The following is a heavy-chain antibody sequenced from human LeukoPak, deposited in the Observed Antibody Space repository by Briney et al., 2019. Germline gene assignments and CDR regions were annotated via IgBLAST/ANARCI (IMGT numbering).Heavy chain of an antibody. J-gene: IGHJ4*02. CDR3: ARGLGTYDSSELTWPMISF. V-gene: IGHV1-8*01. Sequence: GASVKVSCKASGYTFTSYEINWVRQATGQGLEWMGWMNPNSGDTAYAQKFQGRITMTRSTSINTAYMELSSLRSEDTAVYYCARGLGTYDSSELTWPMISFWGQGTLVTVSS. CDR1: GYTFTSYE. CDR2: MNPNSGDT. D-gene: IGHD3-22*01.